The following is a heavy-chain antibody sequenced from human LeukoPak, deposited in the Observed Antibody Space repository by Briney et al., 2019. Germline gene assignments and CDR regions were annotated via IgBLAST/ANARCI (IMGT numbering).Heavy chain of an antibody. CDR3: ARPYYVWGSYRYKGTEYYFDY. CDR2: ISYDGSNK. D-gene: IGHD3-16*02. CDR1: GFTFSSYA. V-gene: IGHV3-30-3*01. J-gene: IGHJ4*02. Sequence: GSSLRLSCAASGFTFSSYAMHWVRQAPGKGLEWVAVISYDGSNKYYADSVKRRSTISRDNSKNTLYLEMNSLRAEDTAVYYCARPYYVWGSYRYKGTEYYFDYWGQGTLVTVSS.